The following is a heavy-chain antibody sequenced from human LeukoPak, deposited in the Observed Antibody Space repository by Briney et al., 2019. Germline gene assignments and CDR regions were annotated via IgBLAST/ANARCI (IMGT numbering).Heavy chain of an antibody. Sequence: SVKVSCKASGGTFTSYDISWVRQAPGQGLEWMGRIIPILGIANYAQKFQGRVTITADKSTSTAYMELSSLRSEDTAVYHCARDSSGYYYVLTGYGMDVLGQGTTVTVSS. CDR2: IIPILGIA. V-gene: IGHV1-69*04. CDR3: ARDSSGYYYVLTGYGMDV. D-gene: IGHD3-22*01. J-gene: IGHJ6*02. CDR1: GGTFTSYD.